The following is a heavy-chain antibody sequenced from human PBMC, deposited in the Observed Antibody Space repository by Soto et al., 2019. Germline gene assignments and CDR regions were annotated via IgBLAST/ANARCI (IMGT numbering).Heavy chain of an antibody. J-gene: IGHJ6*03. D-gene: IGHD3-3*01. Sequence: SETLSLTCAVYGGSFSGYYWSWIRQPPGKGLEWIGEINHSGSINYNPSLKSRVTISVDTSKNQFSLKLSSVTAADTAVYYCARAFWSGYYIVFPHYYMDVWGKGTTVTVSS. V-gene: IGHV4-34*01. CDR3: ARAFWSGYYIVFPHYYMDV. CDR2: INHSGSI. CDR1: GGSFSGYY.